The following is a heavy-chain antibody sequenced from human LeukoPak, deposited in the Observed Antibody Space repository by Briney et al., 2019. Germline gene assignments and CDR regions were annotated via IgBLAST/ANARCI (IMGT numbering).Heavy chain of an antibody. J-gene: IGHJ4*02. CDR2: ISSSSSYI. CDR1: GFTFSSYS. D-gene: IGHD3-3*01. Sequence: GGSLRLSCAASGFTFSSYSMNWVRQAPGKGLEWVSSISSSSSYIYYADSVKGRFTISRDNAKNSLYLQMNSLRAEDTAVYYCARERDFWSGYPVYWGQGTLVTVSS. CDR3: ARERDFWSGYPVY. V-gene: IGHV3-21*01.